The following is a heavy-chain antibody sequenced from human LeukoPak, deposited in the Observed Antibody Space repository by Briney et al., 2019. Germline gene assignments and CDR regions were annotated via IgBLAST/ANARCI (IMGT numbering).Heavy chain of an antibody. CDR1: GGSISRSNYY. CDR2: IFYSGTT. D-gene: IGHD3-3*01. J-gene: IGHJ4*02. CDR3: ARHADNYDFWTGYLDY. V-gene: IGHV4-39*01. Sequence: SETLSLTCTVSGGSISRSNYYWGWIRQPPGKRLEWIGSIFYSGTTFYNPSLKSRVTISVDTSKNQFSLKLSSVTAADTAVYYCARHADNYDFWTGYLDYWGQGTLVTVSS.